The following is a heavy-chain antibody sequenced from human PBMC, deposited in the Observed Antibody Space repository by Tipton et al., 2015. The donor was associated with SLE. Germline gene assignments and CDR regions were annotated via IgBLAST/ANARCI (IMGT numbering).Heavy chain of an antibody. V-gene: IGHV4-34*01. D-gene: IGHD4-23*01. J-gene: IGHJ2*01. Sequence: TLSLTCAVYGGSFSGYYWSWIRQPPGKGLEWIGEINHSGSTNYNPSLKSRVTISVDTSKNQFSLKLSSVTAADTAVYYCARGSNSAVDLWGRGTLVTVSS. CDR2: INHSGST. CDR3: ARGSNSAVDL. CDR1: GGSFSGYY.